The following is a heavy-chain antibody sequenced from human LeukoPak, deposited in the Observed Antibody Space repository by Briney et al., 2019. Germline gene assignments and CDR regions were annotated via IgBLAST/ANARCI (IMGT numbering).Heavy chain of an antibody. CDR3: ARIYGSYYYMDV. D-gene: IGHD4-17*01. V-gene: IGHV4-59*01. CDR2: IYHTGST. Sequence: SETLSLTCTVSGVSISSDYWSWIRQPPGKGLEWIGYIYHTGSTNYNPSLKSRLTISVDTSKNQFSLRLTSVTAADTAVYYCARIYGSYYYMDVWGKGTTVTISS. CDR1: GVSISSDY. J-gene: IGHJ6*03.